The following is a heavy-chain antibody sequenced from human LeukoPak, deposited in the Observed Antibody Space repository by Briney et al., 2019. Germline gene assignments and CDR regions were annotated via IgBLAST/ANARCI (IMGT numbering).Heavy chain of an antibody. CDR1: GDSISSSSYY. CDR2: IYYSGST. D-gene: IGHD3-22*01. V-gene: IGHV4-39*07. CDR3: ARVSGITMIVVFNSDAFDI. J-gene: IGHJ3*02. Sequence: PSEALSLTCTVSGDSISSSSYYWGWIRQPPGKGLEWIGSIYYSGSTYYNPSLKSRVTISVDTSKNQFSLKLSSVTAADTAVYYCARVSGITMIVVFNSDAFDIWGQGTMVTVSS.